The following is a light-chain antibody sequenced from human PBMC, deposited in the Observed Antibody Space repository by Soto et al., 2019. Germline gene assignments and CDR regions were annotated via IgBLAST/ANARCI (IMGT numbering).Light chain of an antibody. CDR1: QMFLYSSNNKNY. CDR2: WAS. Sequence: DIVMTQSPDSLSVSLGERAAINFNSSQMFLYSSNNKNYLAWYQQKPGQPPKLLIYWASTRESGVPDRFSGSGSGTDFTLTISSLQAEDVAVYYCQQYYSTPLTFGGGTKVDIK. V-gene: IGKV4-1*01. CDR3: QQYYSTPLT. J-gene: IGKJ4*01.